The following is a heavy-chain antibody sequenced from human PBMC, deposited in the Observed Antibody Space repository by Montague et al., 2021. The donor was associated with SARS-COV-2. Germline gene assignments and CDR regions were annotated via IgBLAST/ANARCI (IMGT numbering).Heavy chain of an antibody. CDR2: IDWDDDK. J-gene: IGHJ4*02. V-gene: IGHV2-70*01. Sequence: PALVKPTQTLTLTCTFSGFSLRTSGMCVGWIRQPPGKALEWLALIDWDDDKYYSTSLETRLNISKDTSKNQVVLTMTNMDPVDTAAYYCARVRTEQWLALSFDYWGQGTLVTVSS. CDR3: ARVRTEQWLALSFDY. D-gene: IGHD6-19*01. CDR1: GFSLRTSGMC.